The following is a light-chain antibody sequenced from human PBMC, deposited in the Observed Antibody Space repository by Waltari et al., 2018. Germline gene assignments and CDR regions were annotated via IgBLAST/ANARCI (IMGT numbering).Light chain of an antibody. CDR3: QQSYSTLT. V-gene: IGKV1-39*01. CDR2: AAS. CDR1: QSISSY. J-gene: IGKJ3*01. Sequence: SLSASVGDRVTITCRASQSISSYLNWYQQKPGKAPKLLIYAASSLQSGVPSRFSGSGSGTDFTLTISSLQPEDFATYYCQQSYSTLTFGPGTKVDIK.